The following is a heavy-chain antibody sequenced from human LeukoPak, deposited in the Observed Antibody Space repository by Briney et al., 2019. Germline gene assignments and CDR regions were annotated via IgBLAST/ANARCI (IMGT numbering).Heavy chain of an antibody. CDR3: ARDHWLFSSKTWYYYGMDV. CDR2: IDPSGSA. V-gene: IGHV4-59*01. Sequence: PSETLSLTCVVSGGSISPYYWSWLRQSPGKGLEWIGYIDPSGSASYNPSLKSRVTIFVDTSKNLVSLILTSVSASDTAIYYCARDHWLFSSKTWYYYGMDVWGQGTTVTVSS. CDR1: GGSISPYY. D-gene: IGHD3-9*01. J-gene: IGHJ6*02.